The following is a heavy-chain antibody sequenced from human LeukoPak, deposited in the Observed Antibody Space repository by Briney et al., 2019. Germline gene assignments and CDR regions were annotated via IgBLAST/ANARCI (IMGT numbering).Heavy chain of an antibody. V-gene: IGHV4-34*01. CDR3: ARLKGCRGNYYGSGSYYKCYYFDY. D-gene: IGHD3-10*01. Sequence: SETLPLTCAVYGGSFSGYYWSWIRQPPGKGLEWIGEINHSGSTNYNPSLKSRVTISVDTSKNQFSLKLSSVTAADTAVYYCARLKGCRGNYYGSGSYYKCYYFDYWGQGTLVTVSS. CDR2: INHSGST. CDR1: GGSFSGYY. J-gene: IGHJ4*02.